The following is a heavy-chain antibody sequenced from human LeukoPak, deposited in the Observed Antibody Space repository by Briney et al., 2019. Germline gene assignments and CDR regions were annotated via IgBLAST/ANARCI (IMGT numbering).Heavy chain of an antibody. J-gene: IGHJ4*01. V-gene: IGHV3-7*01. CDR3: ARDGTAPGLYFDL. CDR2: IRQDGGEK. D-gene: IGHD1/OR15-1a*01. Sequence: GGSLRLSCAVSGFTFSSYWMNWVRQASGKGLEWVASIRQDGGEKSYVDSVKGRFTISRDNTKNSVYLQMSSLRAEDTAVYYCARDGTAPGLYFDLWGRGTLVTVSS. CDR1: GFTFSSYW.